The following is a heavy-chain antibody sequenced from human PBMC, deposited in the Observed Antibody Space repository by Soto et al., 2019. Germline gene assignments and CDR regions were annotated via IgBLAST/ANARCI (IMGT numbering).Heavy chain of an antibody. J-gene: IGHJ6*03. V-gene: IGHV6-1*01. Sequence: QTLSLTCAISGDSVSSNSAAWNWIRQSPSGGLEWLGRTYYRSRWYNDYAVSVRSRITINPDTSKNQFSLHLNSVTPEDTAVYYCAGTTSLQRYYMDVWGKGTTVTVSS. CDR2: TYYRSRWYN. CDR1: GDSVSSNSAA. D-gene: IGHD1-7*01. CDR3: AGTTSLQRYYMDV.